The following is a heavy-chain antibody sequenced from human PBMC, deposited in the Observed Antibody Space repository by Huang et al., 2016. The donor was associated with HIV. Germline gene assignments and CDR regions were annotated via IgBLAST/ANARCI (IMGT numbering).Heavy chain of an antibody. J-gene: IGHJ4*01. D-gene: IGHD3-3*01. Sequence: EVELAESGGGSVRPGQSLRLSCVGSGFIFSDYWVHWVRQIPGKGRMWVARIESDGSSTSYADSVKGRFTIYRDNAMNTVYLQMSSLRVDDTAVYYCVRAREKGYDFWSGYRYWGQGAQVTVSS. V-gene: IGHV3-74*02. CDR2: IESDGSST. CDR1: GFIFSDYW. CDR3: VRAREKGYDFWSGYRY.